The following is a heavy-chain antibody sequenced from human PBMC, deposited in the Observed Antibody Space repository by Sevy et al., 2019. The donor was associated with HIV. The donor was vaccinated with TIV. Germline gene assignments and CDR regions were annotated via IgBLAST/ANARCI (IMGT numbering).Heavy chain of an antibody. V-gene: IGHV3-49*04. J-gene: IGHJ6*02. Sequence: GGSLRLSCKGSGFMYGDYAINWVRQAPGKGLEWLGFIRRNAYGGTTQYAASVKGRFTISRDDSKSIAYLQMNSLRAEDTAVYYCARDKTILEGRYGMDVWGQGTTVTVSS. CDR2: IRRNAYGGTT. D-gene: IGHD3-3*01. CDR1: GFMYGDYA. CDR3: ARDKTILEGRYGMDV.